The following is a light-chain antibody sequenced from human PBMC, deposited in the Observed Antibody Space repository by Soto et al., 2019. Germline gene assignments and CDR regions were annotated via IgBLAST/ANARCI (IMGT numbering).Light chain of an antibody. J-gene: IGKJ3*01. CDR2: AAS. CDR1: QGVSSW. CDR3: QQANSFPFT. V-gene: IGKV1-12*01. Sequence: DVQMTQSPSSVSASVGDRVTITCRASQGVSSWLAWYQQKPGKAPKLLVFAASSVQSGVPSRFSGSGSGTDFTLTLSSLQLEDFATYYCQQANSFPFTFGPGTKVDIK.